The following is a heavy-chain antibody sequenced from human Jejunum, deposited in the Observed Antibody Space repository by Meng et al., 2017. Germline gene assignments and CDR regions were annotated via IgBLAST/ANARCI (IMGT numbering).Heavy chain of an antibody. D-gene: IGHD3-3*01. CDR3: AKKASSYENSVSDY. CDR2: ISVGGNT. V-gene: IGHV3-23*01. Sequence: GESLKISCATSGFTFSSYAMTWVRQAPGEGLEWVSLISVGGNTYDGDSMRRRFTISEDNPKNKLYLQMNSLTAEDTALYYCAKKASSYENSVSDYWGQGTLVTVSS. CDR1: GFTFSSYA. J-gene: IGHJ4*02.